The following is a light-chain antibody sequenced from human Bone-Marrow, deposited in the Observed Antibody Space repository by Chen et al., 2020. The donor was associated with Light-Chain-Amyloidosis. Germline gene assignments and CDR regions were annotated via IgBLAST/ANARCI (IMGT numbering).Light chain of an antibody. CDR2: EVT. CDR3: SSYTITNALV. CDR1: SSDVGGDNH. J-gene: IGLJ1*01. Sequence: QSALTQPASVSGSPGQSITISCTGTSSDVGGDNHVSWYQQHPDKAPKLRIYEVTNRPSWVPDRFSGSKSDNTASVTISGLQTEDEADYFCSSYTITNALVFGSGTRVTVL. V-gene: IGLV2-14*01.